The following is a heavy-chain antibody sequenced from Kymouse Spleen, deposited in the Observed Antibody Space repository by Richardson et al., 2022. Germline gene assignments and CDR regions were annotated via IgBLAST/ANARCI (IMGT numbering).Heavy chain of an antibody. CDR3: ANWGYYYGMDV. Sequence: QVQLQESGPGLVKPSETLSLTCTVSGGSISSYYWSWIRQPPGKGLEWIGYIYYSGSTNYNPSLKSRVTISVDTSKNQFSLKLSSVTAADTAVYYCANWGYYYGMDVWGQGTTVTVSS. V-gene: IGHV4-59*01. D-gene: IGHD7-27*02. CDR2: IYYSGST. CDR1: GGSISSYY. J-gene: IGHJ6*02.